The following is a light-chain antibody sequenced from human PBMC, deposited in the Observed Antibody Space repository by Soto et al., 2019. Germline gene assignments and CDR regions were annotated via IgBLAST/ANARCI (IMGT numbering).Light chain of an antibody. CDR1: QSVSSY. Sequence: EIVLTQSPATLSLSPGERATLSCRASQSVSSYLAWYQQKPGQAPRLLIYDASSRATGIPARFSGSGSGTEFTLTISSLEPEDFAVYYCQQRSNWPVTFRQGTRVDIK. CDR3: QQRSNWPVT. CDR2: DAS. J-gene: IGKJ1*01. V-gene: IGKV3-11*01.